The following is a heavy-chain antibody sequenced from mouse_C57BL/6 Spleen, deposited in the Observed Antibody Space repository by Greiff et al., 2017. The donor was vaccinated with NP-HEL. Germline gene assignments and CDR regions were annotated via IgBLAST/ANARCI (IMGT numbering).Heavy chain of an antibody. D-gene: IGHD2-4*01. J-gene: IGHJ3*01. V-gene: IGHV2-2*01. Sequence: QVQLKESGPGLVQPSQSLSITCTVSGFSLTSYGVHWVRQSPGKGLEWLGVIWSGGSTDYNAAFISRLSISKDNSKSQVFFKMNSLQADATAIYYCARKGDYDGFAYWGQGTLVTVSA. CDR2: IWSGGST. CDR3: ARKGDYDGFAY. CDR1: GFSLTSYG.